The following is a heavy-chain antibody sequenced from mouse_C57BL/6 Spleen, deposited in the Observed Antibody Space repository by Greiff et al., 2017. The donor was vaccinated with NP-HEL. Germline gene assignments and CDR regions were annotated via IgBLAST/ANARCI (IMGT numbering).Heavy chain of an antibody. V-gene: IGHV5-9-1*02. J-gene: IGHJ4*01. CDR2: ISSGGDYI. Sequence: EVKLMESGEGLVKPGGSLKLSCAASGFTFSSYAMSWVRQTPEKRLEWVAYISSGGDYIYYADTVKGRFTISRDNARNTLYLQMSSLKADDTAMYYCTRDARDYAMDYWGQGTSVTVSS. CDR3: TRDARDYAMDY. D-gene: IGHD3-3*01. CDR1: GFTFSSYA.